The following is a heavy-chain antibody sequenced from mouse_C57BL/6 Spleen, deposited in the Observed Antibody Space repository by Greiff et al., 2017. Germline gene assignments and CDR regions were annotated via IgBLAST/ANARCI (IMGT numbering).Heavy chain of an antibody. CDR2: IDPSDSYT. V-gene: IGHV1-50*01. CDR1: GYTFTSYW. Sequence: VQLQQSGAELVKPGASVKLSCKASGYTFTSYWMPWVKQGPGQGLEWIGEIDPSDSYTNYNQKFKGKATLTVDTSSSTAYMQLSSLTSEDSAVYYCARGDSYAMDDWGQGTSVTVSS. CDR3: ARGDSYAMDD. J-gene: IGHJ4*01.